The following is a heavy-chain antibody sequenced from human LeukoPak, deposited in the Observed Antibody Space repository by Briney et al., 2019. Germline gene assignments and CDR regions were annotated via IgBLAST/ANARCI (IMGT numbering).Heavy chain of an antibody. J-gene: IGHJ4*02. CDR3: ARVNGDYVGPFDY. V-gene: IGHV3-53*01. CDR2: IYSGGST. CDR1: GFTVSSNY. D-gene: IGHD4-17*01. Sequence: GGSLRLSCAASGFTVSSNYMSWVRQAPGKGLEWVSVIYSGGSTYYADSVKGRFTISRDNSKNTLYLQMNSLRAEDTAVYYCARVNGDYVGPFDYWGQGTLVTVPS.